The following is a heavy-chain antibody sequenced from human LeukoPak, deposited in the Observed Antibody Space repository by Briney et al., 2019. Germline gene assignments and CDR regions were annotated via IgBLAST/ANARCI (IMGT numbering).Heavy chain of an antibody. Sequence: GGSLRLSCAASGFTFSSYWMSWVRQAPGKGLEWVSAISGSGGSTYYADSVKGRFTISRDNSKNTLYLQMNSLRAEDTAVYYCAKNRGYYYDSSGYPRGYYFDYWGQGTLVTVSS. CDR3: AKNRGYYYDSSGYPRGYYFDY. J-gene: IGHJ4*02. D-gene: IGHD3-22*01. CDR1: GFTFSSYW. V-gene: IGHV3-23*01. CDR2: ISGSGGST.